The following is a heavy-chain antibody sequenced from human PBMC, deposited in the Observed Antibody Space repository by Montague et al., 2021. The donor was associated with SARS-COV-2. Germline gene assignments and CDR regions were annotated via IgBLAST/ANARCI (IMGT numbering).Heavy chain of an antibody. D-gene: IGHD3-10*01. CDR1: GGSISSSSYF. CDR3: ARVGVGTMVRGVIPAYYYYGMDV. CDR2: IYYSGGT. V-gene: IGHV4-39*07. Sequence: SETLSLTCSVSGGSISSSSYFWGWIRQPPGKGLEWIGSIYYSGGTYSNSSLKSRVTISVDTSKNQFSLKLSSVTAADTAVYYCARVGVGTMVRGVIPAYYYYGMDVWGQGTLVTVSS. J-gene: IGHJ6*02.